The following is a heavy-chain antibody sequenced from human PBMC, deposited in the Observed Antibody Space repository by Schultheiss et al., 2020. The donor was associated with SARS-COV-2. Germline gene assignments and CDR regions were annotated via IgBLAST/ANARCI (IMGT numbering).Heavy chain of an antibody. J-gene: IGHJ5*02. CDR2: FDPEDGET. CDR1: GNTLSEMS. Sequence: ASVKVSCKVSGNTLSEMSMHWVRQAPGKGLEWMGGFDPEDGETIYAQKFQGRVTMTEDTPTDTAYMELSSLRSEDTAVYYCARGGESITIFGVVIILGNWFDPWGQGTLVTVSS. V-gene: IGHV1-24*01. CDR3: ARGGESITIFGVVIILGNWFDP. D-gene: IGHD3-3*01.